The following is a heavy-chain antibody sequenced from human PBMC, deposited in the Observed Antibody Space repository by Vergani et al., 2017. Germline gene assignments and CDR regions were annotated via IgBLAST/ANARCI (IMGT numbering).Heavy chain of an antibody. CDR3: AKSLDSSGYYQVDY. Sequence: QVQLVQSGAEVKKPGSSVKVSCKASGGTFSSYGMHWVRQAPGKGLEWVAVISYDGSNKYYADSVKGRFTISRDNSKNTLYLQMNSLRAEDTAVYYCAKSLDSSGYYQVDYWGQGTLVTVSS. J-gene: IGHJ4*02. D-gene: IGHD3-22*01. CDR1: GGTFSSYG. V-gene: IGHV3-30*18. CDR2: ISYDGSNK.